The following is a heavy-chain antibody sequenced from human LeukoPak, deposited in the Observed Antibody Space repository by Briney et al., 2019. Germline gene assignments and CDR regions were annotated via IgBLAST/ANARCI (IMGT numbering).Heavy chain of an antibody. CDR2: IYSGGST. CDR3: AKLKQWQPQRYFFEY. Sequence: GGSLRLSCAASGFTVSSSYMSWVRQAPGKGLEWVSVIYSGGSTYSADSVKGRFTISRDISKNTLYLQMNSLRAEDTAVYYCAKLKQWQPQRYFFEYWGQGALVTVAS. J-gene: IGHJ4*02. CDR1: GFTVSSSY. V-gene: IGHV3-66*04. D-gene: IGHD6-19*01.